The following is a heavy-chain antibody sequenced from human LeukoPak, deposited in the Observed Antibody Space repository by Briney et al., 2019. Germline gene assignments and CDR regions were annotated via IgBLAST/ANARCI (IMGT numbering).Heavy chain of an antibody. CDR1: GFTFRNYG. D-gene: IGHD4-17*01. J-gene: IGHJ4*02. Sequence: PGGSLRLSCAASGFTFRNYGMSWVRQAPGKGLEWVSAISGSGGSTYYADSVKGRFTISRDNSKNTLYLQMNSLRAEDTAVYYCAKGTLYGDYFDYWGQGTLVTVSS. CDR2: ISGSGGST. V-gene: IGHV3-23*01. CDR3: AKGTLYGDYFDY.